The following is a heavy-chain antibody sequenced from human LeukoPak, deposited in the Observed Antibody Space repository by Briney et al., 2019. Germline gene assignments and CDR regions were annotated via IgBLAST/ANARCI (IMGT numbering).Heavy chain of an antibody. CDR2: FDPEDGET. CDR3: ATNGYSSSWYKY. CDR1: GYILTELS. V-gene: IGHV1-24*01. J-gene: IGHJ4*02. Sequence: ASVKVSCKVSGYILTELSMHWVRQAPGKGLEWMGGFDPEDGETIYAQKFQGRVTMTEDTSTDTAYMELSSLRSEDTAVYYCATNGYSSSWYKYWGQGTLVTVSS. D-gene: IGHD6-13*01.